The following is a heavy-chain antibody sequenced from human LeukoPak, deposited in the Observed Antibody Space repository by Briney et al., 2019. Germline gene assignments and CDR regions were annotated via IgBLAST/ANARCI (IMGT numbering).Heavy chain of an antibody. CDR1: GFTFSSYG. CDR3: AKDHTARVDTAMSD. J-gene: IGHJ4*02. D-gene: IGHD5-18*01. Sequence: GGSLRLSCAASGFTFSSYGMHWVRQAPGKGLEWVAVISYDGSNKYYADSVKGRFTISRDNSKNTLYLQTNSLRAEDTAVYYCAKDHTARVDTAMSDWGQGTLVTVSS. V-gene: IGHV3-30*18. CDR2: ISYDGSNK.